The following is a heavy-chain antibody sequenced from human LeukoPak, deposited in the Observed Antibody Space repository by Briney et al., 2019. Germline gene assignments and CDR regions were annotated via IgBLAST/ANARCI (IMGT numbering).Heavy chain of an antibody. CDR2: IYPGDSDT. D-gene: IGHD4-17*01. V-gene: IGHV5-51*01. Sequence: GESLKISCKGSGYSFTSYWIGWVRQMPGEGLEWMGIIYPGDSDTRYSPSFQGQVTISADKSISTAYLQWSSLKASDTAMYYCARHSRNDYGDYVGAFDIWGQGTMVTVSS. CDR1: GYSFTSYW. CDR3: ARHSRNDYGDYVGAFDI. J-gene: IGHJ3*02.